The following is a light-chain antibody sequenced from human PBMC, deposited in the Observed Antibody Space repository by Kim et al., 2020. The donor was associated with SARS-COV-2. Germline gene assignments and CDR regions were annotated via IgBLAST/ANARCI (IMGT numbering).Light chain of an antibody. V-gene: IGKV1-27*01. CDR2: RAS. Sequence: DIQMTQSPSSLSASIGERVTITCRASQDINNDLGWYQQKPGKVPQVLIYRASALRSGVPSRFSGSGSGTDFTLTISSLQPEDVATYFCQNYDGAPWTFGQGTQVEIK. CDR3: QNYDGAPWT. J-gene: IGKJ1*01. CDR1: QDINND.